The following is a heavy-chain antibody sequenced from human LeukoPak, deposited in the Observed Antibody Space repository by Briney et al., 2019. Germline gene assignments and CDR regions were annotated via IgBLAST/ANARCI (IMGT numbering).Heavy chain of an antibody. CDR3: ARLTPSHSRRWYWYVGH. V-gene: IGHV4-59*08. CDR2: IYYSGST. J-gene: IGHJ2*01. Sequence: PSETLSLTCTVSGGSISSYYWSWVRQPPGKGLEWIGYIYYSGSTNYNPSLKSRVTISVDTSKNQFSLKLSTVTAADTAVYYCARLTPSHSRRWYWYVGHWGRCTLVTASS. D-gene: IGHD6-13*01. CDR1: GGSISSYY.